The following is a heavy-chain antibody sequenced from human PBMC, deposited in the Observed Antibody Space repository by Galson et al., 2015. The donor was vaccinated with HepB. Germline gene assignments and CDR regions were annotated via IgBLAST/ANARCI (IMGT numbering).Heavy chain of an antibody. CDR2: INPSGGST. CDR3: AKEQRGPIYFDWLLHTYYYYYLDV. CDR1: GYTFTSYY. D-gene: IGHD3-9*01. V-gene: IGHV1-46*01. Sequence: SVKVSCKASGYTFTSYYMHWVRQAPGQGLEWMGIINPSGGSTSYAQKFQGRVTMTRDTSTSTVYMELSSLRSEDTAVYYCAKEQRGPIYFDWLLHTYYYYYLDVWGKGTTVTVSS. J-gene: IGHJ6*03.